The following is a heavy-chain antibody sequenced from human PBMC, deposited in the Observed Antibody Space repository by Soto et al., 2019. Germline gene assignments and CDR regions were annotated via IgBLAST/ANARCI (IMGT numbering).Heavy chain of an antibody. CDR3: AKGGRQWLVTSDFNY. D-gene: IGHD6-19*01. CDR1: GFTFSDYA. Sequence: VQLVESGGGVVQPGRSLRLSCAASGFTFSDYAMHWVRQAPGKGLEWVAVVSHDGRNTHYADSVKGRFTISRDSSKNTVSLEMTSLKAEDRAVYYCAKGGRQWLVTSDFNYWGQGALVTVPS. J-gene: IGHJ4*02. CDR2: VSHDGRNT. V-gene: IGHV3-30*18.